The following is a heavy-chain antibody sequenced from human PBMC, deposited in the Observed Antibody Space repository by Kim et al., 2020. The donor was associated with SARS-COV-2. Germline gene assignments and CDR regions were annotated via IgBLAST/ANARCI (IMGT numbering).Heavy chain of an antibody. D-gene: IGHD6-13*01. CDR3: AKAYSLGTLFGYSSSWYTSGMDV. J-gene: IGHJ6*02. CDR2: ISGSGGST. V-gene: IGHV3-23*01. Sequence: GGSLRLSCVASGFTFSSYAMSWVRQAPGKGLEWVSAISGSGGSTYYADSVKGRFTISRDNSKNTLYLQMNSLRAEDTAVYYCAKAYSLGTLFGYSSSWYTSGMDVWGQGTTVTVSS. CDR1: GFTFSSYA.